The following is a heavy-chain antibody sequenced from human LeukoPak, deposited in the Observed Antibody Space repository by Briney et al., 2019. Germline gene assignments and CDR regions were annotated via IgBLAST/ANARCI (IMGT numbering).Heavy chain of an antibody. CDR3: TRWEVESLIVVVPAATIDY. V-gene: IGHV3-49*04. CDR1: GFTFGDYA. CDR2: IRSKAYGGTT. J-gene: IGHJ4*02. Sequence: PGGSLGLSCTASGFTFGDYAMSWVRQAPGKGLEWVGLIRSKAYGGTTEYAASVRGRFTISRDDSKSIAYLQMNSLKTEDTAVYYCTRWEVESLIVVVPAATIDYWGQGTLVTVSS. D-gene: IGHD2-2*01.